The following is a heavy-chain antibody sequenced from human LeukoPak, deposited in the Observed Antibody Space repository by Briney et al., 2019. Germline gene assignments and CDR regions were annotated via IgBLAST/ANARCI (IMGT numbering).Heavy chain of an antibody. CDR3: ASRRPGSGYSYGYVDS. CDR2: IYSGGDT. CDR1: GFTFSSYA. V-gene: IGHV3-66*01. J-gene: IGHJ4*02. Sequence: GGSLRLSCAASGFTFSSYAMSWVRQGPGKGLEWVSLIYSGGDTYYPDSVRGRFTISRDNSKNMFYLQMNSLRAEDTAVYYCASRRPGSGYSYGYVDSWGQGTLVTVSS. D-gene: IGHD5-18*01.